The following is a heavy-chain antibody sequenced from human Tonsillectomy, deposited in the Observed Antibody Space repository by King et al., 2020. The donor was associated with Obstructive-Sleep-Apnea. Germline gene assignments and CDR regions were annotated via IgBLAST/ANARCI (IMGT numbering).Heavy chain of an antibody. J-gene: IGHJ4*02. CDR2: ISYDGSNK. CDR3: ARGDYYDSL. Sequence: QLVQSGGGVVQPGRSLRLSCAASGFTFSSYAMHWVRQAPGKGLEWVAVISYDGSNKYYADSVKGRFTISRDNSKNTLYLQMNSLRAEDTAVYYCARGDYYDSLWGQGTLVTVSS. CDR1: GFTFSSYA. D-gene: IGHD3-22*01. V-gene: IGHV3-30-3*01.